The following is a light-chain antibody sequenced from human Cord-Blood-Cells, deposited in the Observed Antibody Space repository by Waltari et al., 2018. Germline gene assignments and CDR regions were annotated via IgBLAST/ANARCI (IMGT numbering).Light chain of an antibody. Sequence: DIQMTQSPSTLSASVGDRVTSTCRASQSISSWLAWYQQKPGKAPKLLIYKASSLESGVPSRFSGSESGTEFTLTISSLQPDDFATYCCQQYNSYSWTFGQGTKVEIK. CDR1: QSISSW. CDR3: QQYNSYSWT. V-gene: IGKV1-5*03. CDR2: KAS. J-gene: IGKJ1*01.